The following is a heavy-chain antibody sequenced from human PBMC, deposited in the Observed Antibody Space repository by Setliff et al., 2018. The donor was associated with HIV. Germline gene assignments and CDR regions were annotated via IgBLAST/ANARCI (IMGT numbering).Heavy chain of an antibody. D-gene: IGHD1-1*01. CDR1: GFTNNF. CDR3: ARQLYNSLDF. J-gene: IGHJ4*02. V-gene: IGHV1-2*02. Sequence: ASVKVSCKQLGFTNNFIHWVRQAPGQGLEWMGWISPYDAARKISQKFRGRVSLTTDTSINTAYMELGGLHSDDTAVYYCARQLYNSLDFWGQGALVTVS. CDR2: ISPYDAAR.